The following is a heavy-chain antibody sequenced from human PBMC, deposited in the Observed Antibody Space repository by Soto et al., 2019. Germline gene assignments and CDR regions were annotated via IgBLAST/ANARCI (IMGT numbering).Heavy chain of an antibody. CDR1: EITLNIYW. V-gene: IGHV3-74*01. D-gene: IGHD2-21*01. Sequence: GGSLRLSCTASEITLNIYWMHWIRQAPGKGLVWVSRINPESTTLTYADSVKGRFTISRDNSKNTLYLQMNSLRAEDTAVYYCARWYSLNGMDVWGQGTTVTVSS. J-gene: IGHJ6*02. CDR2: INPESTTL. CDR3: ARWYSLNGMDV.